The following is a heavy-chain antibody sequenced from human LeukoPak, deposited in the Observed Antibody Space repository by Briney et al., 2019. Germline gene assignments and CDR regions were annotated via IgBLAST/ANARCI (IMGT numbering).Heavy chain of an antibody. V-gene: IGHV3-23*01. CDR3: ATRAYSAGRDF. J-gene: IGHJ4*02. Sequence: GGSLRLSRAASGFTFPSYVLTWVRPAPGKGLAWVSGISRSGDSTDYVDSVKGRFTISRDNPKNMVYLQMNSLRVEDTAVYFCATRAYSAGRDFWGQGTLVTVSS. CDR2: ISRSGDST. CDR1: GFTFPSYV. D-gene: IGHD6-13*01.